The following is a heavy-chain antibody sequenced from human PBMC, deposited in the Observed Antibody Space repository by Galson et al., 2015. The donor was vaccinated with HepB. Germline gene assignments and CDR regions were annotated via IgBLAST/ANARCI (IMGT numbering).Heavy chain of an antibody. J-gene: IGHJ3*01. CDR3: AGWDLGSLFYDFSLASGHDAFDV. Sequence: SLRLSCAASGFTFSDCYMSWIRQAPGKGLEWISYISSSGTTIHYADSVKGRFTISRDNAKNSLYLQMNSLRAEDTAVYYCAGWDLGSLFYDFSLASGHDAFDVWGHGTMVTVSS. D-gene: IGHD3-3*01. V-gene: IGHV3-11*01. CDR1: GFTFSDCY. CDR2: ISSSGTTI.